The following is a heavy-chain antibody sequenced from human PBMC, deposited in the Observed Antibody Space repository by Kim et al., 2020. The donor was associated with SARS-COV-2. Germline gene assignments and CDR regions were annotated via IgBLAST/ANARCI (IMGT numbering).Heavy chain of an antibody. CDR1: GFTFGDYA. J-gene: IGHJ4*02. CDR2: ISGNSGSI. CDR3: AKARSTSCYTYCLFDY. V-gene: IGHV3-9*01. Sequence: GGSLRLSCAASGFTFGDYAMHWVRQAPGKGLEWVSGISGNSGSIGYADSVKGRFTISRDNAKNTLYLQMNSLRAEDTALYYCAKARSTSCYTYCLFDYWGRGTVVTVS. D-gene: IGHD2-2*02.